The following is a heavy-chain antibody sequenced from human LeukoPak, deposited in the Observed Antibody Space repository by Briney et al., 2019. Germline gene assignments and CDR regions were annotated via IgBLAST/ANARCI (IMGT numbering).Heavy chain of an antibody. CDR1: GFSFDVYG. Sequence: AGGSLRLSCAASGFSFDVYGMSWVRQVPGKGLEWVSGINRSGDRTGYADSVKGRFTISKDNTRKSLYLQMQSLRVEDTALYYCAREGHIVVVGALDLWGQGTLVIVSS. V-gene: IGHV3-20*04. J-gene: IGHJ4*02. D-gene: IGHD2-15*01. CDR3: AREGHIVVVGALDL. CDR2: INRSGDRT.